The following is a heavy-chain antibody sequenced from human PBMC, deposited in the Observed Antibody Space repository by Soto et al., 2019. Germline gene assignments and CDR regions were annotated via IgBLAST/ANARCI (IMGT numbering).Heavy chain of an antibody. D-gene: IGHD6-19*01. Sequence: SVKVSCKGSGGTLSNYTISWVRQAPGQGLEWMGRIIPILGIANYAQKFQGRVTITADKSTSTAYMELSSLRSEDTAVYYCARGGTYSSGWYGYEYWGQGTLVTVSS. V-gene: IGHV1-69*02. J-gene: IGHJ4*02. CDR2: IIPILGIA. CDR3: ARGGTYSSGWYGYEY. CDR1: GGTLSNYT.